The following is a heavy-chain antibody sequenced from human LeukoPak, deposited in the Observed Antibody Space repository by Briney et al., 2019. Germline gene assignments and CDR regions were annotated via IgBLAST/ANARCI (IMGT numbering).Heavy chain of an antibody. CDR3: ATYCSGGDCYRFDY. D-gene: IGHD2-15*01. Sequence: GGSLRLSCAASGLTLSSYWMAWVRQAPGKGVGWVADMNQDGRAKFYVDSVKGRFTISRDNAKNSLYLEMNSLRAEDTAVYHCATYCSGGDCYRFDYWGQGTLVTVSS. J-gene: IGHJ4*02. V-gene: IGHV3-7*05. CDR2: MNQDGRAK. CDR1: GLTLSSYW.